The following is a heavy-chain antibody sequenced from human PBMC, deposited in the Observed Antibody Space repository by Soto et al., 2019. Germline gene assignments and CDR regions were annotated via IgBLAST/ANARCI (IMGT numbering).Heavy chain of an antibody. CDR1: GDSVSSNSAA. V-gene: IGHV6-1*01. CDR2: TYYRSKWYN. Sequence: SPTLSLPCAISGDSVSSNSAAWDSIRQSPSRGLEWLGRTYYRSKWYNDYAVSVKSRITINPDTSKNQFSLQLNSVTPEDTAVYYCARALITPGLAADGSFDPWGQGTPVTVS. CDR3: ARALITPGLAADGSFDP. J-gene: IGHJ5*02. D-gene: IGHD6-13*01.